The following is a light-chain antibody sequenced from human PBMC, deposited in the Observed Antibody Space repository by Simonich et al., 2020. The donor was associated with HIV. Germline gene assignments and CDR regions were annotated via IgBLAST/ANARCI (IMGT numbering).Light chain of an antibody. CDR3: QQYYSTPWT. J-gene: IGKJ1*01. CDR2: WAS. Sequence: DIVMTQSPDSLAVSLGERATINCKSSQSVLSSSNNKNSLVWYQQKPGQPPKLLIYWASTRESGVPDRFSGRGSGTDFTLTISSLQAEDVAVYYCQQYYSTPWTFGQGTKVEIK. CDR1: QSVLSSSNNKNS. V-gene: IGKV4-1*01.